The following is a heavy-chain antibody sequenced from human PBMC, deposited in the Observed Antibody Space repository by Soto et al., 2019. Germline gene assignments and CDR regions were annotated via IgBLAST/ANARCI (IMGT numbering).Heavy chain of an antibody. CDR2: INHSGST. Sequence: QVQLQQWGAGLLKPSETLSLTCAVYGGSFSGYYWSWIRQPPGKGLEWIGEINHSGSTNYNPSLKRRVTISVDTSKNQFSLKLSSVTAADTAVYYCARQYLGFGDPLHSRRFDPWGQGTLVTVSS. V-gene: IGHV4-34*01. CDR1: GGSFSGYY. J-gene: IGHJ5*02. CDR3: ARQYLGFGDPLHSRRFDP. D-gene: IGHD3-10*01.